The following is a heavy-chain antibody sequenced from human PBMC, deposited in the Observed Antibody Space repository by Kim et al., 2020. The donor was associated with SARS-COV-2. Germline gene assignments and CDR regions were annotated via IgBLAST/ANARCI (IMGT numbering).Heavy chain of an antibody. CDR2: IKSDGSST. CDR3: VRDVSTSDTSFDP. V-gene: IGHV3-74*01. J-gene: IGHJ5*02. Sequence: GGSLRLSCAASGFTFSSYWMHWVRQAPGKGLVWVSRIKSDGSSTSYADSVKGRFTVSRDNAKNTLFLLMNSLRVEDTAVYYCVRDVSTSDTSFDPWGQGT. CDR1: GFTFSSYW.